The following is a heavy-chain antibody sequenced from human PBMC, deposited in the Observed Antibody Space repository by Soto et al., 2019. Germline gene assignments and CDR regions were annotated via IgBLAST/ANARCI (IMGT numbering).Heavy chain of an antibody. V-gene: IGHV1-69*08. D-gene: IGHD3-10*01. CDR2: IIPLLGIG. J-gene: IGHJ6*03. CDR3: AREEGYYTMRTFPVYYMDV. CDR1: GGTLSSDT. Sequence: QVQLVQSGPEVKKSGSSVKVSCKVSGGTLSSDTISWLRQAPGQGLEWMGRIIPLLGIGNYAQKFQGRVTITEKISKNTGYMELSSMTSQDTAVYYCAREEGYYTMRTFPVYYMDVWGNGTTVTVSS.